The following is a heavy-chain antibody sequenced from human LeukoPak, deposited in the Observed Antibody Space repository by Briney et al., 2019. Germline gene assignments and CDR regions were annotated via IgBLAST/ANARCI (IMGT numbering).Heavy chain of an antibody. J-gene: IGHJ4*02. CDR2: ISRDSVYI. D-gene: IGHD5-18*01. Sequence: PGGSLRLSCAASGFTFSSYSMNWVRQAPGKGLEWVSSISRDSVYIYYADSVRGRFTISRDNAKSSLYLQMNSLRAEDTAVYYCARDLVTEPGRPSYPESWGQGTLVTVSS. V-gene: IGHV3-21*01. CDR1: GFTFSSYS. CDR3: ARDLVTEPGRPSYPES.